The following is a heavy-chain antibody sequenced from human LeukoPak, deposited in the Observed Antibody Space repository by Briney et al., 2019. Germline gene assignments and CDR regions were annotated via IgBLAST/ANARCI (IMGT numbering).Heavy chain of an antibody. CDR1: GFSISSDY. V-gene: IGHV4-59*08. CDR3: ARRGYYYASSSYLRFYFDY. J-gene: IGHJ4*02. Sequence: SETLSLTCTVSGFSISSDYWSWIRQPPGKGLEWIGYIYYSGSTNYNPSLKSRVTISVDTSKNQFSLKLTSVTAADTAVYYCARRGYYYASSSYLRFYFDYWGQGTLVTVSS. CDR2: IYYSGST. D-gene: IGHD3-22*01.